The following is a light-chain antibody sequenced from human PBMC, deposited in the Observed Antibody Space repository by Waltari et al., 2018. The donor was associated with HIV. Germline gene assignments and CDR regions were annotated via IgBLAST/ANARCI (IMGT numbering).Light chain of an antibody. J-gene: IGKJ2*01. Sequence: DIVMTQSPDSLAVSLGQRAPIHCQSSQSVLYTSNNKNYLAWYQQKPGQPPKLLIYWASTRESGVPDRFSGSGSGTDFTLTISSLQAEDVAVYYCQQYYSTPDTFGQGTKLEIK. CDR3: QQYYSTPDT. CDR2: WAS. CDR1: QSVLYTSNNKNY. V-gene: IGKV4-1*01.